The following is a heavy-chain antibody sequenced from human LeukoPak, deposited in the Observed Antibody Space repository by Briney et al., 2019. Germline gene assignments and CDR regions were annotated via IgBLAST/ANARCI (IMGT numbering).Heavy chain of an antibody. D-gene: IGHD5-18*01. CDR2: PSSSSSTT. Sequence: GGSLRLSCAASGFTFSSYSMNWVRQAPGKGLEWVSYPSSSSSTTYYADSVKGRFTISRDNAKNSLYLQMNSLRAEDTAVYYCARDLSWFRTSYVALDYWGQGTLVTVSS. CDR3: ARDLSWFRTSYVALDY. V-gene: IGHV3-48*01. J-gene: IGHJ4*02. CDR1: GFTFSSYS.